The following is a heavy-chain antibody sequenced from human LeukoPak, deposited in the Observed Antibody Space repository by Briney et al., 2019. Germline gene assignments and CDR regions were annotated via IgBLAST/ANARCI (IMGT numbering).Heavy chain of an antibody. Sequence: PGGSLRLSCAASGFTFSSYSMNWVRQAPGKGLEWVSSITSSSGYIYYADSVKGRFTISRDNAKNSLYLQMNSLRAEDTAVYYCARAHDFWSFDYWGQGTLVTVSS. CDR3: ARAHDFWSFDY. CDR2: ITSSSGYI. D-gene: IGHD3-3*01. V-gene: IGHV3-21*01. J-gene: IGHJ4*02. CDR1: GFTFSSYS.